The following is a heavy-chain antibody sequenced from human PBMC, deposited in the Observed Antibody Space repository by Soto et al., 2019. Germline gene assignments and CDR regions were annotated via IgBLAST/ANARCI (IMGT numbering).Heavy chain of an antibody. J-gene: IGHJ6*02. Sequence: QVQLQESGPGLVKPSETLSLTCTVSGAPITTTKWWAWVRLPPGKVLEWIGELSRGDERSSNPSLEGRFTMSLDKSNNHFSLKLTSVTDADTAIYYCATQTISYTWGVWGRGTSVTVSS. CDR1: GAPITTTKW. CDR2: LSRGDER. V-gene: IGHV4-4*02. D-gene: IGHD3-16*01. CDR3: ATQTISYTWGV.